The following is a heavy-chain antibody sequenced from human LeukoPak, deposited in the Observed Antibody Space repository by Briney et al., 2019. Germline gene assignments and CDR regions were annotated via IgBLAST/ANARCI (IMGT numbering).Heavy chain of an antibody. Sequence: GESLKISCKGSGYSFTNYWFGWVRQMPGKGLEWMVIIYPGDSDTRYSPSFQGQVPISADKSITTAYLQWSSLKASDTAMYYCARRGYCATTTCYRLFDYWGQGTLVSVSS. V-gene: IGHV5-51*01. CDR1: GYSFTNYW. CDR3: ARRGYCATTTCYRLFDY. D-gene: IGHD2-2*01. J-gene: IGHJ4*02. CDR2: IYPGDSDT.